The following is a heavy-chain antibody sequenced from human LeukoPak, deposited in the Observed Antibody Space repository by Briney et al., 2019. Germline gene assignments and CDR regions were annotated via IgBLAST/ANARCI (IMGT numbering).Heavy chain of an antibody. CDR1: GFTFSSYG. CDR3: AKDRYHYDSSGYYYFDY. V-gene: IGHV3-30*02. D-gene: IGHD3-22*01. Sequence: GGSLRLSCAASGFTFSSYGMHWVRQAPGKGLEWVAFIRYDGSNKYYADSVKGRFTISRDNSKNTLYLQMNSLRAEDTAVYYCAKDRYHYDSSGYYYFDYWGQGTLVTVSS. J-gene: IGHJ4*02. CDR2: IRYDGSNK.